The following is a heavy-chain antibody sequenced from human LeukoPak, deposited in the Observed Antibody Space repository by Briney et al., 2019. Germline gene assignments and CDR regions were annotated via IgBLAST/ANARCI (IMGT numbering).Heavy chain of an antibody. CDR3: ATPGQVLWFGELRY. CDR1: GYTLTELS. Sequence: ASVKVSCKVSGYTLTELSMHWVRQAPGKGLEWMGGFDPEDGETIYAQKFQGRVTMTEDTSTDTAYMELSSLRSEDTAVYYCATPGQVLWFGELRYWGQGTLVTVSS. D-gene: IGHD3-10*01. V-gene: IGHV1-24*01. CDR2: FDPEDGET. J-gene: IGHJ4*02.